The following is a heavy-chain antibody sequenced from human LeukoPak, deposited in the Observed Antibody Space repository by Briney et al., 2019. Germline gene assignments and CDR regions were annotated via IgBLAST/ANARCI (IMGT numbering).Heavy chain of an antibody. D-gene: IGHD1-26*01. CDR3: ARSTRYMGELLRFDY. J-gene: IGHJ4*02. CDR2: ISAYNGNT. Sequence: ASVKVSCKASGYTFTSYGISWVRQAPGQGLEWMGWISAYNGNTNYAQKLQGRVTMTTDTSTSTAYMELRSLRSDDTAVYYCARSTRYMGELLRFDYWGQGTLVTVSS. CDR1: GYTFTSYG. V-gene: IGHV1-18*01.